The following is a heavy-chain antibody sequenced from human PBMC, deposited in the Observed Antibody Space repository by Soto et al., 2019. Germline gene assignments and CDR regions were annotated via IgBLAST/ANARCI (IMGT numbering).Heavy chain of an antibody. CDR1: GGTFSSYA. CDR2: IIPIFGTA. V-gene: IGHV1-69*13. D-gene: IGHD3-10*02. Sequence: GASVKVSCKASGGTFSSYAISWVRQAPGQGLEWMGGIIPIFGTANYAQKFQGRVTITADESTSTAYMELSSLRSEDTAVYYCARDPPYGRGWFDPWGQGTLVTVSS. J-gene: IGHJ5*02. CDR3: ARDPPYGRGWFDP.